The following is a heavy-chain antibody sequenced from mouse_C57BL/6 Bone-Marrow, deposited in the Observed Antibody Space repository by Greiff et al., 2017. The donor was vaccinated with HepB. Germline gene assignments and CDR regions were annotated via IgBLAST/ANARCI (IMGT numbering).Heavy chain of an antibody. J-gene: IGHJ4*01. Sequence: QVQLQQSGAELVRPGASVKLSCKASGYTFTDYYINWVKQRPGQGLEWIARIYPGSGNTYYNEKFKGKATLTAEKSSSTAYMQLSSLTSEDSAVYFCASEVGGAMDYWGQGTSVTVSS. CDR1: GYTFTDYY. CDR2: IYPGSGNT. CDR3: ASEVGGAMDY. V-gene: IGHV1-76*01.